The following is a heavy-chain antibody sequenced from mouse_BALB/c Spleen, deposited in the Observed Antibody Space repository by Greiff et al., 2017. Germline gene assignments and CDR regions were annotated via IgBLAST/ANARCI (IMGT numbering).Heavy chain of an antibody. Sequence: EVKLQESGAELVKPGASVKLSCTASGFNIKDTYMHWVKQRPEQGLEWIGRIDPANGNTKYDPKFQGKATITADTSSNTAYLQLSSLTSEDTAVYYCATYQYYFDYWGQGTTLTVSS. CDR2: IDPANGNT. J-gene: IGHJ2*01. D-gene: IGHD2-10*01. CDR3: ATYQYYFDY. V-gene: IGHV14-3*02. CDR1: GFNIKDTY.